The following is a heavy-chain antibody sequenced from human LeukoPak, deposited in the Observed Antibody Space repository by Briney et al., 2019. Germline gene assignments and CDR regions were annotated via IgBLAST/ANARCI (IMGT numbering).Heavy chain of an antibody. CDR2: IYYSGST. Sequence: SETLSLTCTVSGGSISSYYWSWIRQPPGKGLEWIGYIYYSGSTNYNPSLKSRVTISVDTSKNQFSLKLSSVTAADTAVYYCARDEDSGYGLGYYYYGMDVWGQGTTVTVSS. V-gene: IGHV4-59*01. CDR1: GGSISSYY. D-gene: IGHD5-12*01. CDR3: ARDEDSGYGLGYYYYGMDV. J-gene: IGHJ6*02.